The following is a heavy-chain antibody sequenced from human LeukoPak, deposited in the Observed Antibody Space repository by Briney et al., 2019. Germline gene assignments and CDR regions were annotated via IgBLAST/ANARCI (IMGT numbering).Heavy chain of an antibody. CDR1: GGSISSYY. J-gene: IGHJ3*02. D-gene: IGHD2-21*02. V-gene: IGHV4-59*01. Sequence: SETLSLTCTVSGGSISSYYWSWIRQPPGKGLEWIGYIYYSGSTNYNPSLKSRVTISVDTSKNQFSLKLSSVTAADTAVYYCARGRLAHCGGDRGRIPRHYDAFDIWGQGTMVTVSS. CDR2: IYYSGST. CDR3: ARGRLAHCGGDRGRIPRHYDAFDI.